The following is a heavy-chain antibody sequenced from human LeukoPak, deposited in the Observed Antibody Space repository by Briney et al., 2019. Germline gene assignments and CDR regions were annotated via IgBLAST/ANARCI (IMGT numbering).Heavy chain of an antibody. V-gene: IGHV4-59*08. Sequence: KSSETLSLTCTVSGGSISSYYWSWIRQPPGKGLEWIGYIYYSGSTNYNPSLKSRLTISADTSKNQFSLKLSSVTAADTAVYYCARLVRTYYYDSSGYYWDYWGQGTLVTVSS. CDR1: GGSISSYY. J-gene: IGHJ4*02. CDR2: IYYSGST. D-gene: IGHD3-22*01. CDR3: ARLVRTYYYDSSGYYWDY.